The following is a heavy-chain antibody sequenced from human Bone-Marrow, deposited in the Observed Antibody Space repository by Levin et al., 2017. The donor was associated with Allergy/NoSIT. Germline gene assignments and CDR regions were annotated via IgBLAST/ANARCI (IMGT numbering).Heavy chain of an antibody. Sequence: GGSLRLSCAASGFTFSSYAMSWVRQAPGKGLDWVSAISGSGTSTYYADSVKGRFTISRDNSMTTLYLQMNSLRAEDMAVYYCAKGAGWVAGAVALIWGQGTLVTVSS. CDR1: GFTFSSYA. V-gene: IGHV3-23*01. J-gene: IGHJ4*02. CDR2: ISGSGTST. D-gene: IGHD6-19*01. CDR3: AKGAGWVAGAVALI.